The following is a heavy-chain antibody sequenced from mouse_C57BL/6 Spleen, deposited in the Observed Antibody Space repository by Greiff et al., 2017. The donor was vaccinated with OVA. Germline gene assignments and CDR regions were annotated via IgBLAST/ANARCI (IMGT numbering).Heavy chain of an antibody. CDR3: ASLYYGRSLDV. CDR1: GYTFTSYW. J-gene: IGHJ1*03. V-gene: IGHV1-64*01. D-gene: IGHD1-1*01. CDR2: IHPNSGST. Sequence: QVQLQQPGAELVKPGASVKLSCKASGYTFTSYWMHWVKQRPGQGLEWIGMIHPNSGSTNYNEKFKSKATLTVDKSSSTAYMQLSSLTSEDSAVYYCASLYYGRSLDVWGTGTTVTVSS.